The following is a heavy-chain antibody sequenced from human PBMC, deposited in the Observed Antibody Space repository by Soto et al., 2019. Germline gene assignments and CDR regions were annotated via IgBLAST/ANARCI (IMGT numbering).Heavy chain of an antibody. CDR1: GGSISSGDYY. Sequence: QVQLQESGPGLVKPSQTLSLTCTVSGGSISSGDYYWSWIRQPPGKGLEWIGYIYYSGSTYYNPSLKSRVTISVDTSKNQFSLKLSSVTAADTAVYYCAREGVAPLGGYDSSGYYYFDYWGQGTLVTVSS. CDR2: IYYSGST. J-gene: IGHJ4*02. D-gene: IGHD3-22*01. CDR3: AREGVAPLGGYDSSGYYYFDY. V-gene: IGHV4-30-4*01.